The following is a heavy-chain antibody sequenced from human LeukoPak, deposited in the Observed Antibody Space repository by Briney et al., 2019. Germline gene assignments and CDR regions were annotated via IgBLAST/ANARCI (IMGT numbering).Heavy chain of an antibody. Sequence: GGSLRLSCAASGFTVSSNYMSWVRQAPGKGLEWVSVIYSGGSTYYADSVKGRFTISRDNSKNTLYLQMNSLRAEDTAVYYCARLRRDGYNFYIQLWGQGTLVTVSS. J-gene: IGHJ4*02. CDR1: GFTVSSNY. CDR3: ARLRRDGYNFYIQL. CDR2: IYSGGST. D-gene: IGHD5-24*01. V-gene: IGHV3-53*01.